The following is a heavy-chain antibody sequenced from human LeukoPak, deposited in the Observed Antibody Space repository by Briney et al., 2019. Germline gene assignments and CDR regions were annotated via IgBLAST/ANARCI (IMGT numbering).Heavy chain of an antibody. CDR1: GYTFTSYG. Sequence: ASVKVSCKASGYTFTSYGISWVRQAPGQGLEWMGWISAYNGNTNYAQKLQGRVTMNTDTSTSTAYMELRSLRSDDTAVYYCARELTMVRGVTLLGDAFDIWGQGTMVTVSS. J-gene: IGHJ3*02. CDR3: ARELTMVRGVTLLGDAFDI. D-gene: IGHD3-10*01. CDR2: ISAYNGNT. V-gene: IGHV1-18*04.